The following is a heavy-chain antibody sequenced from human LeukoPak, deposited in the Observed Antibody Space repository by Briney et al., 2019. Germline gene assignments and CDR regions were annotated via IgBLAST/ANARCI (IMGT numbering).Heavy chain of an antibody. J-gene: IGHJ4*02. CDR1: GYTFTSYA. Sequence: ASVNLSCKASGYTFTSYAMHWVRQAPGQRLEWMGWINAGNGNTKYSQKLQGRVTITRDTSASTAYMELSSLRSEDTAVYYCARVSPRYGFWGYYFDYWGQGTLVTVSS. CDR2: INAGNGNT. V-gene: IGHV1-3*01. D-gene: IGHD3/OR15-3a*01. CDR3: ARVSPRYGFWGYYFDY.